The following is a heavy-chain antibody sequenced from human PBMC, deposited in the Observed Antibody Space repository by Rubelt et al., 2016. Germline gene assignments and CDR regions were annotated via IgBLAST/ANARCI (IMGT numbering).Heavy chain of an antibody. Sequence: QVQLVQSGAEVKEPGSSVKVSCKASGGTFSSYAISWVRQAPGQGLEWMGRIIPILGIANYAQKFQGRVTITADKSTRTAYMELSSLRSEDTALYYCARGPDSSSSLNYYGMDVWGQGTTVTVSS. CDR1: GGTFSSYA. CDR3: ARGPDSSSSLNYYGMDV. D-gene: IGHD6-6*01. J-gene: IGHJ6*02. CDR2: IIPILGIA. V-gene: IGHV1-69*09.